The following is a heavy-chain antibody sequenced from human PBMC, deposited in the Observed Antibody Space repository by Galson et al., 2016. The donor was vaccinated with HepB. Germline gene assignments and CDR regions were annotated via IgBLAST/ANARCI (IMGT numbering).Heavy chain of an antibody. Sequence: SETLSLTCTVSGGSIRSYYWTWIRQPPGKGLEWIGYIYYTGRTNYNPSLKSRVTISVDTSKNQFSLKLSSVTAADTAVYYCASEEDHGFVSWFAPWGQGTLVTVSS. CDR2: IYYTGRT. J-gene: IGHJ5*02. D-gene: IGHD4-17*01. CDR1: GGSIRSYY. CDR3: ASEEDHGFVSWFAP. V-gene: IGHV4-59*01.